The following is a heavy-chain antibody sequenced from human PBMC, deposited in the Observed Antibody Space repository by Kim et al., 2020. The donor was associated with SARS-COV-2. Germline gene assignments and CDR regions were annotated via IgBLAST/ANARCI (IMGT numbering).Heavy chain of an antibody. D-gene: IGHD2-21*01. CDR2: INADASQT. Sequence: GGSLRLSCAASGLKFTEHWMTWVRQAPGQALEWVATINADASQTYYLDSVKGRFTISRDSAKDSLYLRMNGLRVDDSAVYFCASDSRHIVGTPAPDYWGQGTLVTVSS. CDR1: GLKFTEHW. V-gene: IGHV3-7*03. CDR3: ASDSRHIVGTPAPDY. J-gene: IGHJ4*02.